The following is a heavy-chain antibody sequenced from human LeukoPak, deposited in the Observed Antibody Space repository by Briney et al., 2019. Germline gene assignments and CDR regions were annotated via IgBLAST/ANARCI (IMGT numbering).Heavy chain of an antibody. Sequence: GGSLRLSCAASGFTFSHYWMHWVRQVPGKGLEWVAYISSSSGTIYYTDSVKGRFTISRDNAKNSVFLQMSSLSGGDTAIYYCARDQGFRYFDPWGQGTLVTVSS. V-gene: IGHV3-48*01. J-gene: IGHJ5*02. CDR3: ARDQGFRYFDP. CDR2: ISSSSGTI. D-gene: IGHD3-16*02. CDR1: GFTFSHYW.